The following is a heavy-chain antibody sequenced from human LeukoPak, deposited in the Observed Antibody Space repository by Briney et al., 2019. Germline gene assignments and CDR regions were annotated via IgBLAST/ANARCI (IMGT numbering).Heavy chain of an antibody. D-gene: IGHD3-9*01. J-gene: IGHJ6*02. CDR2: IYYSGST. Sequence: PSETLSLTCTVSGGSISSSSYYWGWIRQPPGKGLEWIGSIYYSGSTYYNPSLKSRVTISVDTSKNQFSLKLSSVTAADTAVYYCARGLHYNILTGGMDVWGQGTTVIVSS. V-gene: IGHV4-39*01. CDR1: GGSISSSSYY. CDR3: ARGLHYNILTGGMDV.